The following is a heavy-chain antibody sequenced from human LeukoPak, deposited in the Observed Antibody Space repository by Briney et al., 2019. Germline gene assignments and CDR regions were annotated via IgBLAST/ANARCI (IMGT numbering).Heavy chain of an antibody. CDR1: GGSISTTSYY. V-gene: IGHV4-39*07. D-gene: IGHD2-15*01. CDR2: IYWTGST. CDR3: ARDAGYCNGGSCYPGALNWFDP. Sequence: PSETLSLTCTVSGGSISTTSYYWGWIRQPPGEGLEWIGSIYWTGSTYYNPSLKSRVTMSVDTSKNQFSLKLTSVTAADTAVYHCARDAGYCNGGSCYPGALNWFDPWGQGTLVTVSS. J-gene: IGHJ5*02.